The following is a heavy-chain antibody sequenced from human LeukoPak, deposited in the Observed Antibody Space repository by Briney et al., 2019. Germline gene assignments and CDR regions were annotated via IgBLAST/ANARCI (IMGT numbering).Heavy chain of an antibody. CDR1: GGSISTYY. CDR3: ARGGDWLFDY. J-gene: IGHJ4*02. D-gene: IGHD2-21*02. Sequence: KPSETLSLTCTVSGGSISTYYWSWIRQPPGKGLEWIGEINHSGSTNYNPSLKSRVTISVDTSKNQFSLKLSSVTAADTAVYYCARGGDWLFDYWGQGILVTVSS. V-gene: IGHV4-34*01. CDR2: INHSGST.